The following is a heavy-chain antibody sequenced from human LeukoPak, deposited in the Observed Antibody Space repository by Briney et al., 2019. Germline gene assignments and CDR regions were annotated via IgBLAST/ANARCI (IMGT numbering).Heavy chain of an antibody. CDR1: GFTFSSYS. J-gene: IGHJ3*02. Sequence: GGSLRLSCAASGFTFSSYSMNWVRQAPGKGLEWVSSISSSSSYIYYADSVKGRFTISRDNAKNSLYLQMNSLRVEDTAVYYCARESIVVVPTTMDDASDIWGQGTMVTVSS. CDR3: ARESIVVVPTTMDDASDI. V-gene: IGHV3-21*01. CDR2: ISSSSSYI. D-gene: IGHD2-2*01.